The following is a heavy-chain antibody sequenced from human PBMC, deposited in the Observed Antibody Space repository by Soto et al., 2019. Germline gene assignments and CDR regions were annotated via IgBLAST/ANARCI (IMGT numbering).Heavy chain of an antibody. CDR3: ARALMAVTSQDAFDI. CDR1: GFTFSSYG. J-gene: IGHJ3*02. V-gene: IGHV3-33*05. Sequence: GGSLRLSCAASGFTFSSYGMHWVRQAPGKGLEWVAVISYDGSNKYYADSVKGRFTISRDNAKSSLFLQIDSLRAEDTAVYYCARALMAVTSQDAFDIWGQGTMVTVSS. CDR2: ISYDGSNK. D-gene: IGHD2-21*02.